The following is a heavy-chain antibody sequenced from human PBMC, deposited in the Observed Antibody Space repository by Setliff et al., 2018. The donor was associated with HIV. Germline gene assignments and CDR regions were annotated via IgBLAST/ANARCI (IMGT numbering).Heavy chain of an antibody. J-gene: IGHJ4*02. D-gene: IGHD2-21*01. CDR1: GYSISSGYY. CDR3: GRCMSVAVPEY. Sequence: SETLSLTCAVSGYSISSGYYWGWIRQPPGKGLEWIGSIYHSGSTYYNPSLKSRVTISVDTSKNQFSQKLSSVTAADTAVYYCGRCMSVAVPEYWGQGTLVTVSS. V-gene: IGHV4-38-2*01. CDR2: IYHSGST.